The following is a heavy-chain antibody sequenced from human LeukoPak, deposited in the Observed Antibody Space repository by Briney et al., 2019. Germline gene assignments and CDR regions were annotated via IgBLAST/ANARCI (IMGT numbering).Heavy chain of an antibody. CDR3: ATALFGDYDILTGYFN. CDR1: GYTLTELS. D-gene: IGHD3-9*01. J-gene: IGHJ4*02. CDR2: FDPEDGET. V-gene: IGHV1-24*01. Sequence: ASVKVSCKVSGYTLTELSMHWVRQAPGKGLEWMGGFDPEDGETIYAQKFQGRVTMTEDTPTDTAYMELSSLRSEDTAVYYCATALFGDYDILTGYFNWGQGTLVTVSS.